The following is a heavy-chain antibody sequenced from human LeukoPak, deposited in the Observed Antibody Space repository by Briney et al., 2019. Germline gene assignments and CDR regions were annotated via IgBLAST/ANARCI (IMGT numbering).Heavy chain of an antibody. J-gene: IGHJ4*02. CDR2: ISSSSSTI. V-gene: IGHV3-48*01. CDR3: ARGLGIAVAGTSNFDY. CDR1: GFTFSSYS. D-gene: IGHD6-19*01. Sequence: GGSLRLSCAASGFTFSSYSMNWVRQAPGKGLEWVSYISSSSSTIYYADSVKGRFTISRDNAKNSRYLQMNSLRAEDTAVYYCARGLGIAVAGTSNFDYWGQGTLVTVSS.